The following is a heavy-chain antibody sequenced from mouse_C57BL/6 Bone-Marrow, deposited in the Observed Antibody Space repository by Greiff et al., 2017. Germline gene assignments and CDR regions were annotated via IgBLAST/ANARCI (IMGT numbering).Heavy chain of an antibody. J-gene: IGHJ2*01. CDR1: GYSFTGYY. Sequence: EVQLQQSGPELVKPGASVKISCKASGYSFTGYYMNWVKQSPEKSLEWIGEINPSTGGTTYNQKFKAKATLTVDKSSSTAYMQLKSLTSEDSAVDYCARRGYSNYGFDYWGQGTTLTVSS. CDR3: ARRGYSNYGFDY. V-gene: IGHV1-42*01. D-gene: IGHD2-5*01. CDR2: INPSTGGT.